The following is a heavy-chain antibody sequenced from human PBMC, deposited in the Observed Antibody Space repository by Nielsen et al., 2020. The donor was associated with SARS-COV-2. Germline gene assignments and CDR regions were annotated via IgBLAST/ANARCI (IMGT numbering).Heavy chain of an antibody. V-gene: IGHV4-30-4*08. D-gene: IGHD3-3*01. CDR3: ARERVGGITIFGVVTRYGMDV. J-gene: IGHJ6*02. Sequence: SETLSLTCIVSGGSIRSGISYWGWIRQHPGKGLEWIGYIYYSGSTYYNPSLKSRVTISVDTSKNQFSLKLSSVTAADTALYYCARERVGGITIFGVVTRYGMDVWGQGTTVTVSS. CDR2: IYYSGST. CDR1: GGSIRSGISY.